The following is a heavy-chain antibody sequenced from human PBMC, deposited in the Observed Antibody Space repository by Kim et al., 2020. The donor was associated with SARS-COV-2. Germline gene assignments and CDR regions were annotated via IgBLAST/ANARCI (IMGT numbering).Heavy chain of an antibody. D-gene: IGHD6-19*01. CDR3: AKEEGNGYSSGWTYYYYGMDV. J-gene: IGHJ6*02. Sequence: GGSLRLSCAASGFTFSSYGMHWVRQAPGKGLEWVAVISYDGSNKYYADSVKGRFTISRDNSKNTLYLQMNSLRAEDTAVYYCAKEEGNGYSSGWTYYYYGMDVWGQGTTVTVSS. CDR1: GFTFSSYG. CDR2: ISYDGSNK. V-gene: IGHV3-30*18.